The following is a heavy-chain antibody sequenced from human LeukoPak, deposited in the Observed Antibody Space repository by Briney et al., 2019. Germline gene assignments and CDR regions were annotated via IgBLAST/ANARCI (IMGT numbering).Heavy chain of an antibody. CDR1: GFSFSTYS. J-gene: IGHJ4*02. Sequence: PGGSLRLSCAASGFSFSTYSMNWVRQAPGKGLEWVSYISSSSSTIYYADSVKGRFTISRDNAKTSLYLQMSSLRAEDTAVYYCASRQDYWGQGTLVTVSS. CDR2: ISSSSSTI. CDR3: ASRQDY. V-gene: IGHV3-48*01.